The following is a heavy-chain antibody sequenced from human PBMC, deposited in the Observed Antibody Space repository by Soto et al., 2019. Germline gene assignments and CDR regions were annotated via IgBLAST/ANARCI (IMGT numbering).Heavy chain of an antibody. J-gene: IGHJ4*02. CDR2: INPSGGST. CDR1: GDTFTSYY. Sequence: ASVKVSCKACGDTFTSYYIHWVRQAPGQGLEWMGIINPSGGSTTFPQKFQGRVTMIRDSSTSTVYMELSSLRSEDTAVYYCARGTSYYDRSGYYAFDYWGQGTLVTVSS. V-gene: IGHV1-46*01. CDR3: ARGTSYYDRSGYYAFDY. D-gene: IGHD3-22*01.